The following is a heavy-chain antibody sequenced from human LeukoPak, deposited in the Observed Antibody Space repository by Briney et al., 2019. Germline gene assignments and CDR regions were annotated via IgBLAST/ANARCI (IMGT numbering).Heavy chain of an antibody. D-gene: IGHD2-2*01. CDR2: ISGSGGST. V-gene: IGHV3-23*01. CDR3: AKDPGYQVVYCFDY. CDR1: GFTFSSYS. Sequence: GGSLRLSCAGSGFTFSSYSMSWVRQAPGKGLKWVSGISGSGGSTDYADSVKGRFTISRDNSKNTLYLQMNSLRVEDTAVYYCAKDPGYQVVYCFDYWGQGTLVTVSS. J-gene: IGHJ4*02.